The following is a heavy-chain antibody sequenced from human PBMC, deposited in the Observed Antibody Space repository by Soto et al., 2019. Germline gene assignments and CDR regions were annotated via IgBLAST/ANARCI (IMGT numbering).Heavy chain of an antibody. J-gene: IGHJ3*02. V-gene: IGHV3-74*01. D-gene: IGHD3-9*01. Sequence: PGGSLRLSCAASGFTFRNYWMHWVRQAPGKGLVWVSRINSDGSSTSYADSVKGRFTISRDNAKNTQYLQIDSLRAEDTAVYYCARDQAPYYDILTMYAFDIWGQGTMVTVSS. CDR1: GFTFRNYW. CDR3: ARDQAPYYDILTMYAFDI. CDR2: INSDGSST.